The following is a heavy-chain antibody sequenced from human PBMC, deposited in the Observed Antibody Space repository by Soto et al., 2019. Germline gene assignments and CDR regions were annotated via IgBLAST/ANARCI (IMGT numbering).Heavy chain of an antibody. V-gene: IGHV3-7*01. CDR1: GFTFSSYW. D-gene: IGHD6-6*01. CDR2: IKQDGSEK. J-gene: IGHJ5*02. Sequence: GGSLRLSCAASGFTFSSYWMSWVRQAPGKGLEWVANIKQDGSEKYYVDSVKGRFTISRDNAKNSLYLQMNSLRAEDTAVYYCAREKIAARLDWFDPWGQGTLVTVSS. CDR3: AREKIAARLDWFDP.